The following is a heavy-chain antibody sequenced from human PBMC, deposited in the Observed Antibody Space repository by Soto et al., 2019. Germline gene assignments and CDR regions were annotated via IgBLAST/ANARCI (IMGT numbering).Heavy chain of an antibody. D-gene: IGHD2-15*01. V-gene: IGHV1-69*12. J-gene: IGHJ5*02. CDR2: IIPIFGTA. Sequence: QVQLVQSGAEVKKPGSSVKVSCKASGGTFSSYAISWVRQAPGQGLEWMGGIIPIFGTANYAQKFQGRVTITADESTSTDYMELSSLRSEDTAVYYCARDVVADCSGGSCHNWFDPWGQGTLVTVSS. CDR1: GGTFSSYA. CDR3: ARDVVADCSGGSCHNWFDP.